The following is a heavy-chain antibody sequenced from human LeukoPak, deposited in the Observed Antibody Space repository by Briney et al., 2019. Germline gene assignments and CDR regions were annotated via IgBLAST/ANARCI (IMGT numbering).Heavy chain of an antibody. V-gene: IGHV3-23*01. CDR1: GFTFSSYA. D-gene: IGHD3-10*01. CDR3: AKDEVGFGDY. Sequence: PGGSLRLSCAASGFTFSSYAMSWVRQTPGKGLEWASAISGSGGSTYYADSVKGRFTISRDNSKNTLYLQMNSLRAEDTAVYYCAKDEVGFGDYWGQGTLVTVSS. J-gene: IGHJ4*02. CDR2: ISGSGGST.